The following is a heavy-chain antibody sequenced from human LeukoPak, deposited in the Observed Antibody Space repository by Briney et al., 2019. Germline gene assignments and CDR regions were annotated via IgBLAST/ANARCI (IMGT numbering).Heavy chain of an antibody. D-gene: IGHD3-3*01. CDR1: GYSISSGYY. V-gene: IGHV4-38-2*02. CDR2: IYHSGST. CDR3: ARDGPYYDFWSGYYRRAFDI. J-gene: IGHJ3*02. Sequence: SETLSLTCTVSGYSISSGYYWGWIRQPPGKGLEWIGSIYHSGSTYYNPSLKSRVTISVDTSKNQFSLKLSSVTAADTAVYYCARDGPYYDFWSGYYRRAFDIWGQGTMVTVSS.